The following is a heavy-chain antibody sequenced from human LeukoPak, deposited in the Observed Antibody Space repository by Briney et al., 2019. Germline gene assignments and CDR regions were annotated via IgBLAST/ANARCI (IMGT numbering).Heavy chain of an antibody. V-gene: IGHV3-30*18. J-gene: IGHJ4*02. CDR2: ISYDGSNK. CDR1: GFTFSSYG. Sequence: GRSLRLSCAASGFTFSSYGMHWVRQAPGKGLEWVAVISYDGSNKYYADSVKGRFTISRDNSKNTLYLQMNSLRAEDTAVYYCAKDSVAAAGISLFDYWGQGTLVTVSS. CDR3: AKDSVAAAGISLFDY. D-gene: IGHD6-13*01.